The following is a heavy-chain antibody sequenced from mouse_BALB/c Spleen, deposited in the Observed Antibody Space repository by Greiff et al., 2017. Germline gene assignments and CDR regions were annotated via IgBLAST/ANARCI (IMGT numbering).Heavy chain of an antibody. J-gene: IGHJ1*01. CDR3: VRHYYGSSGYWYFDV. V-gene: IGHV10-1*02. CDR2: IRSKSNNYAT. CDR1: GFTFNTYA. Sequence: EVMLVESGGGLVQPKGSLKLSCAASGFTFNTYAMNWVRQAPGKGLEWVARIRSKSNNYATYYADSVKDRFTISRDDSQSMLYLQMNNLKTEDTAMYYCVRHYYGSSGYWYFDVWGAGTTVTVSS. D-gene: IGHD1-1*01.